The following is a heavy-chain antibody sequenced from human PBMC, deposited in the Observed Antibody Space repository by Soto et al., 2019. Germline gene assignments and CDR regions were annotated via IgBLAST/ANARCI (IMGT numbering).Heavy chain of an antibody. Sequence: GGSLRLSCAASGFTFSSYAMSWVRQAPGKGLEWVSAISGSGGSTYYADSVKGRFTISRDNSKNTLYLQMNSLRAEDTAVYYCAKCQYYYDSSSYDYWGQGTLVTVSS. CDR1: GFTFSSYA. J-gene: IGHJ4*02. CDR2: ISGSGGST. D-gene: IGHD3-22*01. V-gene: IGHV3-23*01. CDR3: AKCQYYYDSSSYDY.